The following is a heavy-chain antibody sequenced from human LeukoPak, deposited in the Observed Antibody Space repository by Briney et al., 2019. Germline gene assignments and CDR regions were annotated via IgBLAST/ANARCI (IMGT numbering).Heavy chain of an antibody. CDR3: ATGGVYGGNSYWFDP. CDR2: FDPEDGET. Sequence: ASVKVSCKVSGYTLTELSMHWVRQAPGKGLEWMGGFDPEDGETIYAQKFQGRVTMTEDTSTDTAYMELSNLRSEDTAVYYCATGGVYGGNSYWFDPWGQGTLVTVSS. D-gene: IGHD4-23*01. CDR1: GYTLTELS. J-gene: IGHJ5*02. V-gene: IGHV1-24*01.